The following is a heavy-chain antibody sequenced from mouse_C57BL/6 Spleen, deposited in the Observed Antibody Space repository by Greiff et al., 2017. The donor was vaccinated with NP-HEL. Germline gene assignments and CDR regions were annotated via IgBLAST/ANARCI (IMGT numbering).Heavy chain of an antibody. CDR2: IYPGGGYT. Sequence: QVQLKQSGAELVRPGTSVKMSCKASGYTFTNYWIGWAKQRPGHGLEWIGDIYPGGGYTKYNEKFKGKVTLTADKSSSTAYMQFSSLTSEDSAIYYCARRSSLGDMDYWGQGTSVTVSS. CDR3: ARRSSLGDMDY. J-gene: IGHJ4*01. CDR1: GYTFTNYW. V-gene: IGHV1-63*01. D-gene: IGHD1-1*01.